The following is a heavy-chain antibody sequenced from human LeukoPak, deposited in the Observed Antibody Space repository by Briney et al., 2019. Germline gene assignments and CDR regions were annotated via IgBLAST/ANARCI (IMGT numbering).Heavy chain of an antibody. CDR1: GFTFSSYG. J-gene: IGHJ4*02. CDR3: AKEKVVTAIPYFDY. CDR2: ISYDGSNK. Sequence: GGSLRLSCAASGFTFSSYGMHWVRQAPGKGLEWVAVISYDGSNKYYADSVKGRFTISRDNSKNALYLQMNSLRAEDTAVYYCAKEKVVTAIPYFDYWGQGTLVTVSS. D-gene: IGHD2-21*02. V-gene: IGHV3-30*18.